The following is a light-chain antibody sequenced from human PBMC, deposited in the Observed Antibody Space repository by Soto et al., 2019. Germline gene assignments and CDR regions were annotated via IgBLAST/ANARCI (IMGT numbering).Light chain of an antibody. CDR3: QQYKNWPPLN. J-gene: IGKJ4*01. V-gene: IGKV3-15*01. CDR1: QSVSYN. CDR2: GAF. Sequence: EIVMTQSPATLSVSPGETATLSCRASQSVSYNLAWYPQKPGQGPRLLIYGAFTRATGIPARFSGSGSGTDFTLTISSLQSEDFAVYSCQQYKNWPPLNFGGGTKVEIK.